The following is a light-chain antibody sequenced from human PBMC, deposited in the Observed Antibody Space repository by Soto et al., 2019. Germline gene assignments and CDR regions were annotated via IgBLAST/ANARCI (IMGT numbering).Light chain of an antibody. V-gene: IGLV2-23*02. J-gene: IGLJ1*01. Sequence: QSALTQPASVSGSPGQSITISCTGTNSDVGSYNLVSWYQQHPGKAPKLMIYEVSKRPSGVSNRFSGSKSGNTASLTISGLQAEDEADYYCCPYVGISLYVFGTGTKLTVL. CDR1: NSDVGSYNL. CDR2: EVS. CDR3: CPYVGISLYV.